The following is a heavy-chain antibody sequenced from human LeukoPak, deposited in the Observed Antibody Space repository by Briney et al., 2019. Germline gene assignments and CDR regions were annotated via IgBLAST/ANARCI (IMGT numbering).Heavy chain of an antibody. D-gene: IGHD5-12*01. CDR3: ARIPSGYKWYFDL. CDR1: GFTFSSYW. V-gene: IGHV3-7*03. Sequence: PGGSLRLSCAASGFTFSSYWMSWVRQAPGKGLEWVANIKQDGSEKYYVDSVKGRFTISRDNAKNSLYLQMNSLRAEDTAVYYCARIPSGYKWYFDLWGRGTLVTVSS. CDR2: IKQDGSEK. J-gene: IGHJ2*01.